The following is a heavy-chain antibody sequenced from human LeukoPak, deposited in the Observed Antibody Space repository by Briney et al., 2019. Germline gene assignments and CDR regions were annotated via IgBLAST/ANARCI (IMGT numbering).Heavy chain of an antibody. V-gene: IGHV3-53*01. Sequence: GGSLRLSCAASGFTVSNNQMTWVRQAPGKGLEWVSVIYGGGGTYYADSVKGRFTISRDNSKNTLYLQMSSLRAEDTAVYYCARGGGAVSLDHWGQGTLVTVSS. CDR2: IYGGGGT. CDR3: ARGGGAVSLDH. D-gene: IGHD6-19*01. CDR1: GFTVSNNQ. J-gene: IGHJ4*02.